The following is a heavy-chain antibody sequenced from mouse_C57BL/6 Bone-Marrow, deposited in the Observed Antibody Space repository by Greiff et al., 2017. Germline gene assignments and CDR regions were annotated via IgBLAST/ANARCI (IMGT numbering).Heavy chain of an antibody. V-gene: IGHV5-15*01. CDR2: ISNLAYSI. CDR3: ARRRWYFDV. J-gene: IGHJ1*03. Sequence: EVMLVESGGGLVQPGGSLKLSCAASGFTFSDYGMAWVRQAPRKGPEWVAFISNLAYSIYYADTVTGRFTISRGNAKNTLYLEMSSLRSEDTAMYYCARRRWYFDVWGTGTTVTVSS. CDR1: GFTFSDYG.